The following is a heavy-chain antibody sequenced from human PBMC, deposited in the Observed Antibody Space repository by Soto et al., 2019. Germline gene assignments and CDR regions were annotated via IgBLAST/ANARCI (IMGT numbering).Heavy chain of an antibody. CDR1: GDSISSDY. V-gene: IGHV4-59*08. CDR2: IYYGGSI. Sequence: QVQLEESGPGLVKPSETLSLTCTVSGDSISSDYWSWIRQPPGKGLEWIGFIYYGGSINYNPSLESRVAISVDTSKNQFSLKLTSVTAADTAVYYYARHWDWGSLVYWGQGTLVTVSS. J-gene: IGHJ4*02. D-gene: IGHD3-16*01. CDR3: ARHWDWGSLVY.